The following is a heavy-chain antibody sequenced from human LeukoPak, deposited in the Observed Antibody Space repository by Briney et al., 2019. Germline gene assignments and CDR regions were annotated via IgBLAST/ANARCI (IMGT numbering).Heavy chain of an antibody. CDR3: AKDEAYDSSGPFDY. CDR2: ISWNSGSI. Sequence: PGRSLRLSCAASGFTFDDYAMHWVRQAPGKGLEWVSGISWNSGSIGYADSVKGRFTISRDNAKNSLYLQMNSLRAEDTALYYCAKDEAYDSSGPFDYWGQGTLVAVPS. CDR1: GFTFDDYA. D-gene: IGHD3-22*01. V-gene: IGHV3-9*01. J-gene: IGHJ4*02.